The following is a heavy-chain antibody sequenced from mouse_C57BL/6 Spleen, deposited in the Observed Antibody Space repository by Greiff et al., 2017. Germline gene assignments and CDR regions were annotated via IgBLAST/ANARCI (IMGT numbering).Heavy chain of an antibody. D-gene: IGHD1-1*01. CDR3: ARPYYGSSPFDY. V-gene: IGHV1-82*01. J-gene: IGHJ2*01. CDR1: GYAFSSSW. CDR2: IYPGDGDT. Sequence: QVQLQQSGPELVKPGASVKISCKASGYAFSSSWMNWVKQRPGKGLEWIGRIYPGDGDTNYNGKFKGKATLTADKSSSTAYMQLSSLTSEDSAVYFCARPYYGSSPFDYWGQGTTLTVSS.